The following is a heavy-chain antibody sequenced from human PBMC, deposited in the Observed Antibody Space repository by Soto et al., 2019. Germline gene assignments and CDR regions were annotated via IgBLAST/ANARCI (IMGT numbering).Heavy chain of an antibody. CDR3: AKSPYSNYAYGMDV. V-gene: IGHV3-9*01. J-gene: IGHJ6*02. D-gene: IGHD4-4*01. Sequence: EVQLLESGGGLVQPGGSLRLSCAASGFTFSSYAMSWVRQAPGKGLEWVSGISWNSGSIGYADSVKGRFTISRDNAKNSLYLQMNSLRAEDTALYYCAKSPYSNYAYGMDVWGQGTTVTVSS. CDR1: GFTFSSYA. CDR2: ISWNSGSI.